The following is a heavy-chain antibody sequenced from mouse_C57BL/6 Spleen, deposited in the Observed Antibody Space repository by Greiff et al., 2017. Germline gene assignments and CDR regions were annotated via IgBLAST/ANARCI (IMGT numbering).Heavy chain of an antibody. CDR1: GFNIKDYY. J-gene: IGHJ3*01. CDR2: IDPEDGET. CDR3: AGDYYGSSFAY. D-gene: IGHD1-1*01. Sequence: VQLQLSGAELVKPGASVKLSCTASGFNIKDYYMHWVKQRTEQGLEWIGRIDPEDGETIYAPKFQGKATITVDTSSNTAYLQLSSLTSDDTAVYYCAGDYYGSSFAYWGQGTLVTVSA. V-gene: IGHV14-2*01.